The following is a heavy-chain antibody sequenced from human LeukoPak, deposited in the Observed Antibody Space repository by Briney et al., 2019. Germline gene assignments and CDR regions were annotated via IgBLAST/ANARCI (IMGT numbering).Heavy chain of an antibody. CDR1: GFTFSSYA. D-gene: IGHD3-3*01. CDR2: ISGSGGST. J-gene: IGHJ4*02. V-gene: IGHV3-23*01. CDR3: AKDRGGYYDFWSGYYMGPPDY. Sequence: GGSLRLSCAASGFTFSSYAMSWVRQAPGKGLEWVSAISGSGGSTYYADSVKGRFTISRDNSKNTLYLRMDSLRAEDTVVYYCAKDRGGYYDFWSGYYMGPPDYWGQGIPVTVSS.